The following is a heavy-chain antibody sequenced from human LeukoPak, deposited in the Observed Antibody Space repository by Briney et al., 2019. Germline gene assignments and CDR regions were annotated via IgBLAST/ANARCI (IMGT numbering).Heavy chain of an antibody. D-gene: IGHD6-13*01. CDR2: IYYSGST. CDR1: GGSISSYY. J-gene: IGHJ4*02. V-gene: IGHV4-59*12. CDR3: ARASGVSSRIDY. Sequence: SETLSLTCTVSGGSISSYYWSWIRQPPGKGLEWIGYIYYSGSTNYNPSLKSRVTISVDTSKNQFSLKVNSVTAADTAVYYCARASGVSSRIDYWGQGTLVTVSS.